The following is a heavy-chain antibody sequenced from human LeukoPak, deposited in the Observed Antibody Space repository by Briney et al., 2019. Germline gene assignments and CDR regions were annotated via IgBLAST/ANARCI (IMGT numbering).Heavy chain of an antibody. J-gene: IGHJ4*02. Sequence: PGGSLRLSCAASGFTVSSNHMSWVRQAPGKGLEWVSVIYSGGSTYYADSVKGRFTISRDNSKNTLYLQMNSLRAEDTAVYYCARAGFSSGYDYWGQGTLVTVSS. D-gene: IGHD6-19*01. CDR2: IYSGGST. CDR1: GFTVSSNH. CDR3: ARAGFSSGYDY. V-gene: IGHV3-66*01.